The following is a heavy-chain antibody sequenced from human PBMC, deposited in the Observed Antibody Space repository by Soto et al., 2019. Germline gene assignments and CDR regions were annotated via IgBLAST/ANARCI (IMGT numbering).Heavy chain of an antibody. CDR3: ARGLVSPRLNWFDP. CDR1: GGSISSYY. V-gene: IGHV4-59*12. J-gene: IGHJ5*02. CDR2: IYYSGST. D-gene: IGHD3-3*02. Sequence: SETLSLTCTVSGGSISSYYWSWIRQPPGKGPEWIGYIYYSGSTNYNPSLKSRVTISVDTSKNQFSLKLSSVTAADTAVYYCARGLVSPRLNWFDPWGQGTLVTVSS.